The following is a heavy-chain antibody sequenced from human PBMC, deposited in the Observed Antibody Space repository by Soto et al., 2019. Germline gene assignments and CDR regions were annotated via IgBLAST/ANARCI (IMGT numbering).Heavy chain of an antibody. CDR2: MHHSGST. Sequence: PSETLSLTCTVSGGSINSYYWSWIRQPPGKGLEWIAYMHHSGSTNYNPSLRSRVTVSIDTSKNQFSLKLSSVTAADTAVYYCARVPSPWGQGTLVTVSS. J-gene: IGHJ5*02. V-gene: IGHV4-59*12. CDR1: GGSINSYY. CDR3: ARVPSP.